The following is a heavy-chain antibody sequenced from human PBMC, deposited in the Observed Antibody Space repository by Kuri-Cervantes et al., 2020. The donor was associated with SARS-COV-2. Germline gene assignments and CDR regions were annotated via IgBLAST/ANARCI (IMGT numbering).Heavy chain of an antibody. CDR2: IHYSGNT. CDR1: GGSISSSSFY. V-gene: IGHV4-39*02. Sequence: GSLRLSCTVSGGSISSSSFYWGWIRQPPGKGLQWIGTIHYSGNTNYNSSLKSQGTISVDPSRNQFSLKLSSVTAADTAFYYCARDVGGRRDGYNSPISYFDYWGQGTLVTVSS. D-gene: IGHD5-24*01. J-gene: IGHJ4*02. CDR3: ARDVGGRRDGYNSPISYFDY.